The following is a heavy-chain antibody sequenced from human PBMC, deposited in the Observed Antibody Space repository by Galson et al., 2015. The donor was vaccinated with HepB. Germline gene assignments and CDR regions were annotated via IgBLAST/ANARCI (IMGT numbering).Heavy chain of an antibody. Sequence: SLRLSCAASGFIFSDSNIHWVRQASGKGLEWVGRIRSKANNYATEYTASLKGRFAISRDDSKNMAYLQMNSLKTEDTAMYYCTRHPYNWDVWGKGTTVTVSS. D-gene: IGHD1-1*01. CDR3: TRHPYNWDV. CDR1: GFIFSDSN. V-gene: IGHV3-73*01. CDR2: IRSKANNYAT. J-gene: IGHJ6*04.